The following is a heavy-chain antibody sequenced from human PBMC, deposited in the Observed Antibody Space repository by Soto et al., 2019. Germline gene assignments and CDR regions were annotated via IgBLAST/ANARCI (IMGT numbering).Heavy chain of an antibody. CDR1: GFTFSSYS. CDR2: ISSSSSYI. Sequence: GGSLRLSCAASGFTFSSYSMNWVRQAPGKGLEWVSSISSSSSYIYYADSVKGRFTISRDNAKNPLYLQMNSLRAEDTAVYYWARDTKLRVLEWPGPRFDYWGQGTLVTVSS. V-gene: IGHV3-21*01. D-gene: IGHD3-3*01. J-gene: IGHJ4*02. CDR3: ARDTKLRVLEWPGPRFDY.